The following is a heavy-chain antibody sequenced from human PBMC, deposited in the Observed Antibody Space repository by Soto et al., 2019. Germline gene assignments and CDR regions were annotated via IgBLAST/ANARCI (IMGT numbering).Heavy chain of an antibody. CDR3: ARPPGYISDWYYFDL. CDR2: ISPRSGST. V-gene: IGHV1-2*02. J-gene: IGHJ4*02. Sequence: GASVKVSCKASGYTFTSYGISWVRQAPGQGFEWMGRISPRSGSTNYAQKFQGRVTMTWDTSLNTAYMELSSLISEDTAVYYCARPPGYISDWYYFDLWGQGTLVTVSS. D-gene: IGHD3-9*01. CDR1: GYTFTSYG.